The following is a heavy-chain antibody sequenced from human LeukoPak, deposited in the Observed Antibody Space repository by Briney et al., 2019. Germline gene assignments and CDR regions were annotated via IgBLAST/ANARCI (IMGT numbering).Heavy chain of an antibody. D-gene: IGHD2-2*01. CDR3: AREGGGEYLLKYFDY. CDR1: GYTFTRYH. CDR2: INPRAGNT. V-gene: IGHV1-46*01. J-gene: IGHJ4*02. Sequence: ASVKVSCKASGYTFTRYHMHWVRQAPGQGPEWMGIINPRAGNTRYAQKFQGRVTTTRDTSTSTVYMELNSLRSEDTAVYYCAREGGGEYLLKYFDYWGQGTLVTVPS.